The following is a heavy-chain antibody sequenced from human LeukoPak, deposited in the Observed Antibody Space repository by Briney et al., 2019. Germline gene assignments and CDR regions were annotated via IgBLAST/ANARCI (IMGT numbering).Heavy chain of an antibody. V-gene: IGHV6-1*01. J-gene: IGHJ3*02. CDR2: TYYRSKWYN. CDR3: ARSSPRIAVAGTYAFDI. Sequence: SQTLSLTCAISGASVSSNSAAWNWIRQSPSRGLEWLGRTYYRSKWYNDYAESVKSRITINPETSKNQSSLQLNSVTPEDTAVYYCARSSPRIAVAGTYAFDIWGQGTMVTVSS. CDR1: GASVSSNSAA. D-gene: IGHD6-19*01.